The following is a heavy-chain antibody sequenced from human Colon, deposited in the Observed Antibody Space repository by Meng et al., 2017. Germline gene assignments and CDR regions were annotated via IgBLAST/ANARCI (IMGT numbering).Heavy chain of an antibody. CDR3: ATTGGTVTGYVLHH. Sequence: VTLPESGPVLLKPSQSLILPCNVSAVSLTSGDSYWSWISQHPGKGLEWIGYIYRSCLPSSHPSLESRVATSLDKHQIQFTLRMTSVTAAEKAVYYCATTGGTVTGYVLHHWGQGRLVTVSS. J-gene: IGHJ1*01. CDR2: IYRSCLP. D-gene: IGHD3-9*01. V-gene: IGHV4-31*03. CDR1: AVSLTSGDSY.